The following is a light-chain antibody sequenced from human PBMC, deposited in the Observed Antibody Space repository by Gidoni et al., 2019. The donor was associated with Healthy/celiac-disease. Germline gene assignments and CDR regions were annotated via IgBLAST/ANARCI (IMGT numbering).Light chain of an antibody. Sequence: QMSQSPSTLSASVGDRVTITCRASQSISSWLAWYQQKPGNAPKLLIYKASSLESGVPSRFSGSGSGTEFTLTISSLQPDDFATYYCQQYNSYSQYTFGQGTKLEIK. J-gene: IGKJ2*01. CDR3: QQYNSYSQYT. CDR2: KAS. CDR1: QSISSW. V-gene: IGKV1-5*03.